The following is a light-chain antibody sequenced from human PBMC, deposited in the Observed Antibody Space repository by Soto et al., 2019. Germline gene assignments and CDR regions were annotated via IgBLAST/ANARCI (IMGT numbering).Light chain of an antibody. V-gene: IGKV3-11*01. CDR2: NAS. J-gene: IGKJ1*01. Sequence: EIVLTQSPATLSLSPGKRATLSCRASQSVSSYLAWYQQKPGQAPRLLIYNASNRATGIPARFSGSGSGTDFSFTISSLEPEDFAVYYCQQRSNWPGTFGQGTKVDIK. CDR1: QSVSSY. CDR3: QQRSNWPGT.